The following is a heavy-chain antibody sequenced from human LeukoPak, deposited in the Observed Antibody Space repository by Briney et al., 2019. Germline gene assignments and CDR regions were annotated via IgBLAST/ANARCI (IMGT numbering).Heavy chain of an antibody. CDR2: ITSSSNYI. Sequence: GESLTLSCAASGFTFSSYSMNWLRQPPGKGLEWVSSITSSSNYIYYAASVKGRFTISNENAKNSMYLQMNGPRAEDRAVYYCARAHMGDFDCWGQGTLVTVSS. CDR3: ARAHMGDFDC. V-gene: IGHV3-21*01. D-gene: IGHD3-16*01. J-gene: IGHJ4*02. CDR1: GFTFSSYS.